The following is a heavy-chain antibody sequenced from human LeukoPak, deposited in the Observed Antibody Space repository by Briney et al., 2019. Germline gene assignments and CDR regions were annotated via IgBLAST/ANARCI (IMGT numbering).Heavy chain of an antibody. CDR3: ARDRGSMVTTSGAFDI. D-gene: IGHD4-17*01. V-gene: IGHV3-30*04. J-gene: IGHJ3*02. CDR2: ISYDGSRK. Sequence: GGSLRLSCAASGFIFSDHAMNWVRQAPGKGLEWVAMISYDGSRKYYADSVKSLFTISRDNFQNTLYLQMNSLRPEDTAVYSCARDRGSMVTTSGAFDIWGQGTMVIVSS. CDR1: GFIFSDHA.